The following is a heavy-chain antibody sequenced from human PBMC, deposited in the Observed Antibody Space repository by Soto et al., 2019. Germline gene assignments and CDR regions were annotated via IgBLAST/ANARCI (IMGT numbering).Heavy chain of an antibody. D-gene: IGHD5-18*01. CDR3: ASGRGYSYGSFDY. Sequence: SETLSLTCTVSGGFISSGGYYWSWIRQPPGKGLEWIGYIYYSGSTNCHPSLKSRVTISVDTSKNQFSLKLSSVTAADTAVYYCASGRGYSYGSFDYWGQGTLVTVSS. V-gene: IGHV4-61*08. CDR1: GGFISSGGYY. CDR2: IYYSGST. J-gene: IGHJ4*02.